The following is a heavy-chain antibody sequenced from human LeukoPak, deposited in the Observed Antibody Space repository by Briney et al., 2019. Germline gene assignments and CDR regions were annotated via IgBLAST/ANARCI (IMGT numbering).Heavy chain of an antibody. Sequence: PSETLSLTCALYGGSFSGYYWSWIRQPPGKGLEWIGEINHSGSTNYNPSLKSRVTISVDTSKNQFSLKLSSVTAADTNAYYCARSQGGYSYGYGFYDMDVWGKGTTVTVSS. J-gene: IGHJ6*03. CDR2: INHSGST. D-gene: IGHD5-18*01. CDR1: GGSFSGYY. CDR3: ARSQGGYSYGYGFYDMDV. V-gene: IGHV4-34*01.